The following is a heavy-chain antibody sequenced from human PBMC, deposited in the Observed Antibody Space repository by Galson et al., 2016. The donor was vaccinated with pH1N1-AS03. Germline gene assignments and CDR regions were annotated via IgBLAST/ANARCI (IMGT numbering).Heavy chain of an antibody. CDR3: VRESEISGVVFFNY. J-gene: IGHJ4*02. CDR1: GNTFTTYG. V-gene: IGHV1-18*01. D-gene: IGHD3-3*01. Sequence: SVKVSCKASGNTFTTYGISWVRQAPGQGLEWMGWISAYYGDTHFAHKFQERVTLTRDTSTATAYMELRNLRSDDTAVYYCVRESEISGVVFFNYWDQGTLVTVSS. CDR2: ISAYYGDT.